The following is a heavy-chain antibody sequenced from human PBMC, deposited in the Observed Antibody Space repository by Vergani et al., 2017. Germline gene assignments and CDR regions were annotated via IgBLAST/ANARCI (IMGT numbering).Heavy chain of an antibody. J-gene: IGHJ5*02. CDR2: INHSGST. CDR1: GGSISSYY. D-gene: IGHD2-2*01. Sequence: QVQLQESGPGLVKPSETLSLTCTVSGGSISSYYWSWIRQPPGKGLEWIGEINHSGSTNYNPSLKSRVTISVDTSKNQFSLKLSSVTAADTAVYYCAKDLGYCSSTSCYNWFDPWGQGTLVTVSS. V-gene: IGHV4-59*12. CDR3: AKDLGYCSSTSCYNWFDP.